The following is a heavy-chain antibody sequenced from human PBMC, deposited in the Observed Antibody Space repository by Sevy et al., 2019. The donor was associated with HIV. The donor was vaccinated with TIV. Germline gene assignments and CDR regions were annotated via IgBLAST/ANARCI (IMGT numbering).Heavy chain of an antibody. CDR2: IKSKTDGGTT. CDR1: GFTFSNAW. CDR3: TTAYCGGDCYSIDY. V-gene: IGHV3-15*01. Sequence: GGSLRLSCAASGFTFSNAWMSWVRQAPGKGLEWVGRIKSKTDGGTTDYAAPVKGRFTISRDDSKNTLYLQMNSLKTEDTAVYYCTTAYCGGDCYSIDYWGQGALVTVSS. D-gene: IGHD2-21*02. J-gene: IGHJ4*02.